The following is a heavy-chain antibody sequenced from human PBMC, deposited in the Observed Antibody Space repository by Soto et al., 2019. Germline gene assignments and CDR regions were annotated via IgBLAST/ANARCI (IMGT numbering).Heavy chain of an antibody. Sequence: EVQMLESGGGLVQPGGSLRLSCAASGFTLSSYALSWVRQAPGKGLEWVSGISGSGDFTFYAESVRGRFTISRDNSMNTLYLQMNSLRVEDAAVYYCARGPTIFAVGVEAFDIWGQGTMATVSS. CDR1: GFTLSSYA. D-gene: IGHD3-3*01. CDR3: ARGPTIFAVGVEAFDI. J-gene: IGHJ3*02. CDR2: ISGSGDFT. V-gene: IGHV3-23*01.